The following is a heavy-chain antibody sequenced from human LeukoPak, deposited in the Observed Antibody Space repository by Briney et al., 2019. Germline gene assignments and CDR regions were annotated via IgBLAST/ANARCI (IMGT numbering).Heavy chain of an antibody. D-gene: IGHD1-26*01. CDR2: ISGGGGST. CDR1: GFTFSSYA. CDR3: AKGGKWDVTPFDY. V-gene: IGHV3-23*01. Sequence: GGSLRLSCAASGFTFSSYAMSWVRQAPEKGLEWVSAISGGGGSTYYADSVKGRFTISRDNSKNTLYLQVNSLRAEDTAVYYCAKGGKWDVTPFDYWGQGTLVTVSS. J-gene: IGHJ4*02.